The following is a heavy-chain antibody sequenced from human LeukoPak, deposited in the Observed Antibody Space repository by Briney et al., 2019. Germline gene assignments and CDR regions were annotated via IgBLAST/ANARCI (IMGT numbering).Heavy chain of an antibody. CDR3: AGLEGRYSTDWFYFFDY. J-gene: IGHJ4*02. Sequence: SETLSLTCIVSGGSISSLNLWSWLRQPPGKGLEWIGEMYLGGTTNFNPSLKSRVTILIDKSKNQLSLQLASVTAADTAVYYCAGLEGRYSTDWFYFFDYWGQGALVTVSS. CDR1: GGSISSLNL. V-gene: IGHV4-4*02. CDR2: MYLGGTT. D-gene: IGHD6-19*01.